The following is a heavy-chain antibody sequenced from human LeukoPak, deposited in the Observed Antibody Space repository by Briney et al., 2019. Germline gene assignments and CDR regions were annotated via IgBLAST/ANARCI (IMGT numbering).Heavy chain of an antibody. V-gene: IGHV1-18*04. D-gene: IGHD2-15*01. CDR1: GYTFTRYG. J-gene: IGHJ5*02. Sequence: ASVKVSCKASGYTFTRYGISWVRQAPGQGLEWMGWISAYNGDTNYAQKLQGRVTMTRDTSTSTAYMELRSLRSDDTAVYYCARVAPRGYCSGGRCYGWFDPWGQGTLVTVSS. CDR2: ISAYNGDT. CDR3: ARVAPRGYCSGGRCYGWFDP.